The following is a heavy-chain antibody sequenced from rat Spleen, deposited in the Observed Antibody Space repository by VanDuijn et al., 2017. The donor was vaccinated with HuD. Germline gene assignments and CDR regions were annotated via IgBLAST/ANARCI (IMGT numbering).Heavy chain of an antibody. CDR3: ARQRYSGDFDY. J-gene: IGHJ2*01. V-gene: IGHV5-22*01. Sequence: EVQLVESGGGLVQPGRSMKLSCAASGFTFSDYYMAWVRQAPKKGLEWVASISYEGSSTYYGDSVQGRFTISRDNAKSTLYLQMNSLRSEDTATYYCARQRYSGDFDYWGQGVMVTVSS. CDR2: ISYEGSST. D-gene: IGHD1-1*01. CDR1: GFTFSDYY.